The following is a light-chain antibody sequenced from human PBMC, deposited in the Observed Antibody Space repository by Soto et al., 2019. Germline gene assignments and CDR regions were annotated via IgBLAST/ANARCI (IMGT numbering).Light chain of an antibody. J-gene: IGKJ4*01. Sequence: EIVMTQSPDTLSVSPGEKATLSCRASQSVRSNLAWYQQKPGQAPRLLIFGASTGATGVPARFSGGGSETAFTLTISGLQSEDFATYYCQQYSDWPLTCGGGTKVES. CDR3: QQYSDWPLT. CDR2: GAS. V-gene: IGKV3-15*01. CDR1: QSVRSN.